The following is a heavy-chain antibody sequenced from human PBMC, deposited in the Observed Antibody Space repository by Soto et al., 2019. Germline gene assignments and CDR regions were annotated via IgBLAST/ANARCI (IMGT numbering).Heavy chain of an antibody. J-gene: IGHJ4*01. CDR3: TTDSYITNLTVRFYY. CDR2: VKSKNDGGTT. D-gene: IGHD3-10*01. CDR1: GFTFSNAW. V-gene: IGHV3-15*07. Sequence: GGSLRLSCAASGFTFSNAWINWVRQTPGRGLEWVGRVKSKNDGGTTDFAAPVKGRFAISRDDSKNMVYLEMNSLQTEDTAMYYCTTDSYITNLTVRFYYWGHGTLVTVSS.